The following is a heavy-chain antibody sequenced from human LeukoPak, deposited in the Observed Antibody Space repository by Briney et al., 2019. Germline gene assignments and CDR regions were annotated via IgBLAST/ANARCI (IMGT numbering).Heavy chain of an antibody. CDR3: AKITKATTPNY. V-gene: IGHV3-23*01. CDR2: ITDSGRKT. CDR1: GLTFSNYA. J-gene: IGHJ4*02. Sequence: GGSLRLSCAASGLTFSNYAMNWVRQASGKGLEWVSGITDSGRKTYYADSVKGRFSISRDDSKNTVYLQMSDLRAEDTAVYYCAKITKATTPNYWGQGTLVTVSS. D-gene: IGHD4-17*01.